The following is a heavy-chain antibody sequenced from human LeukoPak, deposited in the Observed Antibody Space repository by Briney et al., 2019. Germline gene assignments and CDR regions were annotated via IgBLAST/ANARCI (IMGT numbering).Heavy chain of an antibody. V-gene: IGHV3-48*03. CDR2: ISSSGKTI. J-gene: IGHJ4*02. CDR3: ARYDFWSVYSGY. CDR1: GFTFSNYD. D-gene: IGHD3-3*01. Sequence: GGSLRLSCAASGFTFSNYDMNWDRQAPGKGLEWVSYISSSGKTIYYADSVKGRLTISRDNAKNTLYLQMNSLSAEDTAVYYCARYDFWSVYSGYWGQGALVTVSS.